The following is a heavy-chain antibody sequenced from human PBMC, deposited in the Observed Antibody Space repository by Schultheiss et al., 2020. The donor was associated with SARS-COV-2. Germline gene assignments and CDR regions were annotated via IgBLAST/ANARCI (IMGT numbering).Heavy chain of an antibody. CDR2: ISSSGSTI. J-gene: IGHJ4*02. D-gene: IGHD3-16*01. CDR3: AMTSWGPDVFDY. CDR1: GFTFSDYY. Sequence: GGSLRLSCAASGFTFSDYYMSWIRQAPGKGLEWVSYISSSGSTIYYADSVKGRFTISRHNSKNTLYLQMNSLRAEDTAVYYCAMTSWGPDVFDYWGQGTLVTVSS. V-gene: IGHV3-11*01.